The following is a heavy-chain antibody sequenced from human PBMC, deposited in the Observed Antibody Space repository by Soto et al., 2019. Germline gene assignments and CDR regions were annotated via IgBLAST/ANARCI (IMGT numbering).Heavy chain of an antibody. J-gene: IGHJ4*02. CDR1: GFTFSSYA. Sequence: GGSLRLSCAASGFTFSSYAMSWVRRAPGKGLEWVSAISGSGDSTYYADSVKGRFTISRDNSKNTLDLQMNSLRAEDTAVYYCAKDRSRVTVAGTHGYFDCWGQGTLVTVS. CDR2: ISGSGDST. CDR3: AKDRSRVTVAGTHGYFDC. V-gene: IGHV3-23*01. D-gene: IGHD6-19*01.